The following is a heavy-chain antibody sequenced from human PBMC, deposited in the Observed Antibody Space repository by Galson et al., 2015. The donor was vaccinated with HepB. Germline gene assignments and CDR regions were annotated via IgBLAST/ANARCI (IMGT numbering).Heavy chain of an antibody. J-gene: IGHJ4*02. V-gene: IGHV3-11*01. Sequence: LRLSCAASGFSLIDYYMTFIRQAPGKGLEWVAYISSGSTTIFYADSVKGRFTISRDNAKNSVYLQMNSLRVEDTAVYFCARVGQIGTSYVDYFDYWGQGTQVIVSS. D-gene: IGHD1-26*01. CDR3: ARVGQIGTSYVDYFDY. CDR1: GFSLIDYY. CDR2: ISSGSTTI.